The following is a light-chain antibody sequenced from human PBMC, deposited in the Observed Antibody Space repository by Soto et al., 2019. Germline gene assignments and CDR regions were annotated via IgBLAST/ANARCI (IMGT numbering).Light chain of an antibody. CDR2: NTS. CDR3: QQYGSSSWT. V-gene: IGKV3-20*01. Sequence: ETVMTQSPATLSVSPGQGATLSCRASQRVGNDLAWYQQKPGQAPRLLIFNTSNRATGIPARFSGSGSGTDFTLTISRLEPEDFAVYYCQQYGSSSWTFGQGTKVDI. J-gene: IGKJ1*01. CDR1: QRVGND.